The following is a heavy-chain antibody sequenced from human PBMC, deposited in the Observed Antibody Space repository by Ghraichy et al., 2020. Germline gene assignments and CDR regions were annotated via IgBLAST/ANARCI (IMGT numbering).Heavy chain of an antibody. V-gene: IGHV4-61*01. J-gene: IGHJ4*02. CDR3: ARVPSPAYSSGWYFRPLGELDYYYFDY. CDR2: IYYSGST. Sequence: SETLSLTCTVSGGSVSSGSYYWSWIRQPPGKGLEWIGYIYYSGSTNYNPSLKSRVTISVDTSKNQFSLKLSSVTAADTAVYYCARVPSPAYSSGWYFRPLGELDYYYFDYWGQGTLVTVSS. CDR1: GGSVSSGSYY. D-gene: IGHD6-19*01.